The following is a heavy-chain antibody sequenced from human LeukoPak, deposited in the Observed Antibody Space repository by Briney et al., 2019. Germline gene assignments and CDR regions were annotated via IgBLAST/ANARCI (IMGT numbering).Heavy chain of an antibody. V-gene: IGHV4-59*08. CDR3: AREDRVGATTGSDH. Sequence: NPSESLSLTCTVSGGSISSYYWSWIRQPPGKGLEWIGYIYYSGSTNYNPSLKSRVTISVDTNKNQFSLKLTSVTAADTAVYYCAREDRVGATTGSDHWGQGTLVTVSS. CDR2: IYYSGST. D-gene: IGHD1-26*01. CDR1: GGSISSYY. J-gene: IGHJ4*02.